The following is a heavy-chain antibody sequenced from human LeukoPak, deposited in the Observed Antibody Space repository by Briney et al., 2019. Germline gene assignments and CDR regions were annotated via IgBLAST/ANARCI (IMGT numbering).Heavy chain of an antibody. D-gene: IGHD6-19*01. J-gene: IGHJ4*02. Sequence: GGSLRLSCAVSGFTFSSYWMTWVRQAPGKGLEWVASIKEDGSEKYYEDSVKGRFTISRDNAKNSLYLQMNSLRAEDTAIYYCAKLPDIVVTGGFDCWGQGTLVTVSS. CDR3: AKLPDIVVTGGFDC. CDR1: GFTFSSYW. CDR2: IKEDGSEK. V-gene: IGHV3-7*05.